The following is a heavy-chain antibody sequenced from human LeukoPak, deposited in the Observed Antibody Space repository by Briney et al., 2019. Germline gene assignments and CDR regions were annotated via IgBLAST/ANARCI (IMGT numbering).Heavy chain of an antibody. Sequence: ETLSLTCAVYGGSFSGYYWSWVRQAPGKGLEWVSDIKGSGGNTYYADSVKGRFTISRDNSKNKLYLQMNSLRAEDTALYYCAKAHIDGDGYYYFDYWGQGTLVSVSS. J-gene: IGHJ4*02. CDR1: GGSFSGYY. D-gene: IGHD3-22*01. V-gene: IGHV3-23*01. CDR3: AKAHIDGDGYYYFDY. CDR2: IKGSGGNT.